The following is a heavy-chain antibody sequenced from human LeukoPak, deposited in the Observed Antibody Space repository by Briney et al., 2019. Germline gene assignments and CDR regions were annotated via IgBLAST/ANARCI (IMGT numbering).Heavy chain of an antibody. J-gene: IGHJ3*02. CDR3: ATYWRYFDWLLSDI. V-gene: IGHV3-7*05. Sequence: RGSLRLSCEASGLTFGDYWMTWVRQAPGKGLECVANIMQDGSENHYVDSVKGRFTISRDNAKNSLSLQMNSLRAEDTAVYYCATYWRYFDWLLSDIWGLGTMVTVSS. CDR1: GLTFGDYW. CDR2: IMQDGSEN. D-gene: IGHD3-9*01.